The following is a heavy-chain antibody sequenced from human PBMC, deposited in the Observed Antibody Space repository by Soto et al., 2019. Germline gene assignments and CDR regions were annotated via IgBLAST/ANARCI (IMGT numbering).Heavy chain of an antibody. V-gene: IGHV3-30*03. J-gene: IGHJ4*02. CDR3: VSDRGYGHASAPYS. D-gene: IGHD5-18*01. Sequence: QAQLVESGGGVVQPGRSLRLSCAASGFAFSSYGMHWVRQAPGTGLEWVAVISYDGSLQHYADSVKGRFTISRDNSKNMVLLQMSSLRADDTAVYYCVSDRGYGHASAPYSWGQGTLVSVSS. CDR2: ISYDGSLQ. CDR1: GFAFSSYG.